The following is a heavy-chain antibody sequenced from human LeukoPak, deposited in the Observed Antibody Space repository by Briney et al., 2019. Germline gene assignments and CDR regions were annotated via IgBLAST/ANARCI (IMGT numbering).Heavy chain of an antibody. CDR2: IIPILGTA. J-gene: IGHJ4*02. CDR3: ASSLSGSYSLPGY. V-gene: IGHV1-69*08. CDR1: GYTFTGYY. D-gene: IGHD3-10*01. Sequence: GASVKVSCKASGYTFTGYYMHWVRQAPGQGLEWMGRIIPILGTANYAQKFQGRVTITADKSTSTAYMELSSLRSEDTAVYYCASSLSGSYSLPGYWGQGTLVTVSS.